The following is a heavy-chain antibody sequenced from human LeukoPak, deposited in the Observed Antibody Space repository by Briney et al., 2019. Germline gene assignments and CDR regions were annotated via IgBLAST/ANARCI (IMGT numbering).Heavy chain of an antibody. V-gene: IGHV4-61*02. J-gene: IGHJ5*02. CDR2: IYTSGST. CDR3: ARERVRGVITKVRWFDP. CDR1: GGSISSGSYY. D-gene: IGHD3-10*01. Sequence: SQTLSLTCTVSGGSISSGSYYWSWIRQPAGKGLEWIGRIYTSGSTNYNPSLKSRVTISVDTSKNQFSLKLSSVTAADTAVYYCARERVRGVITKVRWFDPWGQGTLVTVSS.